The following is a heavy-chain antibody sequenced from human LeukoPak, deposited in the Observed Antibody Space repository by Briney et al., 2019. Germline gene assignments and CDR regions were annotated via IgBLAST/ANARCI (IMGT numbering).Heavy chain of an antibody. J-gene: IGHJ4*02. CDR3: ARRGYSYGDFDY. D-gene: IGHD5-18*01. CDR2: IYPGDSDT. Sequence: GESLKISCEGSGGSFTKFWIGWVRQMPGKGLEWMGIIYPGDSDTRYSPSFQGQVTISADKSISTAYLQWSSLKASDTAMYYCARRGYSYGDFDYWGQGTLVTVSS. CDR1: GGSFTKFW. V-gene: IGHV5-51*01.